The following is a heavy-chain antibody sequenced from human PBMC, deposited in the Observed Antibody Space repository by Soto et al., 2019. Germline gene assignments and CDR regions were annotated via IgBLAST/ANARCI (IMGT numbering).Heavy chain of an antibody. J-gene: IGHJ6*02. CDR3: AADRGDSATVLRFLEWPSSGPYYYGMDV. CDR2: IVIGSGNT. CDR1: GFTFTSSA. V-gene: IGHV1-58*01. D-gene: IGHD3-3*01. Sequence: GASVKVSCKASGFTFTSSAVQWVRQARGQRLEWIGRIVIGSGNTNFEQKFQERVTFTRDMSTSTAYMELSSLRSEDTAVYYCAADRGDSATVLRFLEWPSSGPYYYGMDVRGQGTTVTVSS.